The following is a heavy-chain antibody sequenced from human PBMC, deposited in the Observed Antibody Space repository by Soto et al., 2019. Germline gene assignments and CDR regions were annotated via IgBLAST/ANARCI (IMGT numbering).Heavy chain of an antibody. CDR3: AHYAGTAGYYNGMDV. CDR2: MSAYSGKA. D-gene: IGHD2-2*01. CDR1: GYTLTIYG. Sequence: QAQLVQSGGEVKRPGASVKVSCKASGYTLTIYGMTWVRQAPGQGLEWMGWMSAYSGKAEYAQKFQGRVTMATDTSTSTAHMELRDLRPDDSAIYYCAHYAGTAGYYNGMDVWGQGTTVPVSS. V-gene: IGHV1-18*01. J-gene: IGHJ6*02.